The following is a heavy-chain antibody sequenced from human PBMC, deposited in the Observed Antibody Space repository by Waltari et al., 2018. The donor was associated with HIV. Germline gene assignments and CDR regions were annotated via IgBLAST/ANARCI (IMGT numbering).Heavy chain of an antibody. Sequence: VESGGDVVQPGRSLRLSCSASGFTFKNYGMLWVRQTPGKGLELVVFVSFDSSDFYYADSVKGRFTVSRDNSKNTLFLQMDNLKSEDTALYYCARAPTTSLSLIQGFWGQGTLVTVSS. CDR2: VSFDSSDF. V-gene: IGHV3-30*03. D-gene: IGHD5-18*01. J-gene: IGHJ4*02. CDR1: GFTFKNYG. CDR3: ARAPTTSLSLIQGF.